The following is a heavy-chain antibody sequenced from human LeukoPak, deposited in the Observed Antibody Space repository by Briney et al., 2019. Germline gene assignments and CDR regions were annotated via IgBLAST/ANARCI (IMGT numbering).Heavy chain of an antibody. D-gene: IGHD3-3*01. Sequence: PGGSLRLSCAASGFTFSNAWMSWVRQAPGKGLEWVGRIKSKTDGGTTDYAAPVKGRFTISRDDSKNTLYLQMNSLKTEDTAVYYCTTWTLSRVYDFWSGYRYDAFDIWGQGTMVTVSS. CDR2: IKSKTDGGTT. CDR3: TTWTLSRVYDFWSGYRYDAFDI. J-gene: IGHJ3*02. CDR1: GFTFSNAW. V-gene: IGHV3-15*01.